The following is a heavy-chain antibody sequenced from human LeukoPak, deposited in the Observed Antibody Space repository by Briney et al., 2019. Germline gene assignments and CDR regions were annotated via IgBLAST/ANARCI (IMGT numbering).Heavy chain of an antibody. CDR3: ARDRAYGDYAA. J-gene: IGHJ5*02. CDR2: IYSRDNT. D-gene: IGHD4-17*01. V-gene: IGHV3-53*01. CDR1: GFRFSTYW. Sequence: GGSLRLSCAASGFRFSTYWMNWVRQAPGKGLEWISIIYSRDNTDYADSVKGRFIISRDNSKNTVYLQMNSLRADDTAVYYCARDRAYGDYAAWGQGTLVTVSS.